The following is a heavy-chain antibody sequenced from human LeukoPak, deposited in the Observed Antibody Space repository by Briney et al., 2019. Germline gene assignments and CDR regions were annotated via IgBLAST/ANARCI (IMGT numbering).Heavy chain of an antibody. J-gene: IGHJ4*02. V-gene: IGHV4-39*01. Sequence: SETLSLTCTVSGGSISSSSYYWGWIRQPPGKGLDWIGSIYYSGSTYYNPSLKRRVTISVDTTKNQFSLKLSSVTAADTAVYYCASDYGDYYFDYWGQGTLVTVSS. CDR2: IYYSGST. D-gene: IGHD4-17*01. CDR3: ASDYGDYYFDY. CDR1: GGSISSSSYY.